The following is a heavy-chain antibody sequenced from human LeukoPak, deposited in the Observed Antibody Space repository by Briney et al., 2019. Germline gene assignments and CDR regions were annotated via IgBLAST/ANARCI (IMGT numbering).Heavy chain of an antibody. CDR3: ASVEKLRFLEWLSKQHDY. Sequence: ASVKVSCKASGGTFSSYTISWVRQAPGQGLEWMGRIIPILGIANYAQKLQGRVTITADKSTSTAYMELSSLRSEDTAVYYCASVEKLRFLEWLSKQHDYWGQGTLVTVSS. D-gene: IGHD3-3*01. CDR2: IIPILGIA. CDR1: GGTFSSYT. J-gene: IGHJ4*02. V-gene: IGHV1-69*02.